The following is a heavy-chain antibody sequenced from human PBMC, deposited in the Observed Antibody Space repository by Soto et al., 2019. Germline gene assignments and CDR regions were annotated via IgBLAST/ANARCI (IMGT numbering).Heavy chain of an antibody. Sequence: QVQLVESGGGVVQPGRSLRLSCAASGFIFSSYAMHWVRQAPGKGLEWVALISDDGSSKYYADTVKGRFTISRDNSKNTXXXXXXSXXAEDTAXXXXXRADLTVTLSVFDPWGQGTLVTVSP. D-gene: IGHD4-17*01. V-gene: IGHV3-30*04. J-gene: IGHJ5*02. CDR2: ISDDGSSK. CDR1: GFIFSSYA. CDR3: XRADLTVTLSVFDP.